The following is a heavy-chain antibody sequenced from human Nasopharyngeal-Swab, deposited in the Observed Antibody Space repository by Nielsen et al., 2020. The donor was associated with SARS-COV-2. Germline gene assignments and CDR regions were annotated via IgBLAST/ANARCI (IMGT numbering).Heavy chain of an antibody. CDR1: GDSIISYY. V-gene: IGHV4-59*01. Sequence: SETLSLTCSVSGDSIISYYWSWIRQPPGKGLEWIGYMYCSGSTSHNPSLKSRVTISVDTSKNQISLKLTSVTAADTAVYYCARPGGSGDPYWYFDLWGRGTLVTVSS. CDR2: MYCSGST. D-gene: IGHD3-16*01. J-gene: IGHJ2*01. CDR3: ARPGGSGDPYWYFDL.